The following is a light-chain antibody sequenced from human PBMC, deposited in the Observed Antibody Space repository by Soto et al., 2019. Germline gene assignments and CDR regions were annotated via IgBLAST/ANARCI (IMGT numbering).Light chain of an antibody. CDR1: QSVSSTY. V-gene: IGKV3-20*01. CDR3: QHYGSSVFT. J-gene: IGKJ3*01. CDR2: GAS. Sequence: EIVLTQSPGILSLSPGERATLSCRASQSVSSTYLGWYQQKPGQAPRLLIYGASSRATGIPDRFSGSGSGTDFTLTISRLAPEDFAVYYCQHYGSSVFTFGPGTKVEIK.